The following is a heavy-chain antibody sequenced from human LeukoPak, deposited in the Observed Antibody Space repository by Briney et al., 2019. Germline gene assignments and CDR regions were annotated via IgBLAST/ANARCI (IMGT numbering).Heavy chain of an antibody. CDR3: ARDYQTGFTGPGGDF. CDR1: GYRFNNYA. Sequence: GGSLRLSCAASGYRFNNYAIHWFRQAPGKGLEYVSGINNNGDSTYYANSVKGRFTISRDNSKNTLFLQMGSLTSEDTAAYYCARDYQTGFTGPGGDFWGQGTLVTVSS. D-gene: IGHD3-9*01. V-gene: IGHV3-64*01. J-gene: IGHJ4*02. CDR2: INNNGDST.